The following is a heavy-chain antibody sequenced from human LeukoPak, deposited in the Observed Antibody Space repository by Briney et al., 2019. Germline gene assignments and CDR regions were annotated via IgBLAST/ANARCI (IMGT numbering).Heavy chain of an antibody. D-gene: IGHD7-27*01. J-gene: IGHJ4*02. CDR2: VSYDGSNK. V-gene: IGHV3-30-3*01. CDR3: ARDNNWGSTHY. Sequence: GGSLRLSCAASGFTFNTYAMHWVRQSPGKGLEWVAVVSYDGSNKYYADPVQGRFTISRDNSKNTLYLQMNTLRAEDTAVYYCARDNNWGSTHYWGQGTLVTVSS. CDR1: GFTFNTYA.